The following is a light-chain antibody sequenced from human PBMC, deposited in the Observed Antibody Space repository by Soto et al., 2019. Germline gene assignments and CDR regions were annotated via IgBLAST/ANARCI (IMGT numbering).Light chain of an antibody. Sequence: DIVMTQSPLSLPVTPGEPASISCRSSQSLLHSNGYNYLDWYLQKPGQSPQLLIYLGSNRASGVPDRFSGSGSGTDFTLNISRVEAEDVGVYYCMQALHTPTFGQGTKLEIK. CDR2: LGS. CDR3: MQALHTPT. V-gene: IGKV2-28*01. CDR1: QSLLHSNGYNY. J-gene: IGKJ2*01.